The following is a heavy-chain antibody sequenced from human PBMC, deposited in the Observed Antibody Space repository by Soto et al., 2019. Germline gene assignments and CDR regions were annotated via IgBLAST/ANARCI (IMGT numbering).Heavy chain of an antibody. Sequence: QVQLVESGGGVVQPGRTLRLSCAASGFIVSDYAMHWVRQARGNGLEWVAVISYGGDNKYYADSVWGRFAISRDNLKNTLDLQMNSLNPEDTAAYHCAKARHSTSWYGLEADFWGQGTLVTVSS. D-gene: IGHD6-13*01. CDR3: AKARHSTSWYGLEADF. CDR1: GFIVSDYA. CDR2: ISYGGDNK. V-gene: IGHV3-30*09. J-gene: IGHJ4*02.